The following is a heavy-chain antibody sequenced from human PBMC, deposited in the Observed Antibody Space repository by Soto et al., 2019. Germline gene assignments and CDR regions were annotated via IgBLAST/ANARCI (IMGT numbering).Heavy chain of an antibody. Sequence: SETLSLTCTVSGPSISSSTYYWGWIRPPPGKGLEWIGSVYYSENTYYNPSLKSRVTISVDTSKNLFSLKLTSVTAADTAMYYCARPQFSGTYHDTFNIWGQGTMVTVSS. CDR1: GPSISSSTYY. J-gene: IGHJ3*02. CDR2: VYYSENT. CDR3: ARPQFSGTYHDTFNI. V-gene: IGHV4-39*02. D-gene: IGHD1-26*01.